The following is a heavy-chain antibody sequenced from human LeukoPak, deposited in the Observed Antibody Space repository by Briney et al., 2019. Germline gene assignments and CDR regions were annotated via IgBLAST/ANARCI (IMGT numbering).Heavy chain of an antibody. D-gene: IGHD5-18*01. Sequence: GASVKVSCKASGYTFTSYDINWVRQATGQGLEWMGWVNPNSGNTGYAQKFQGRVTMTRNTSISTAYMELSSLRSEDTAVYYCARAIVGDLTTWIQLWSGYPIAFDIWGQGTMVTVSS. CDR3: ARAIVGDLTTWIQLWSGYPIAFDI. CDR2: VNPNSGNT. CDR1: GYTFTSYD. V-gene: IGHV1-8*01. J-gene: IGHJ3*02.